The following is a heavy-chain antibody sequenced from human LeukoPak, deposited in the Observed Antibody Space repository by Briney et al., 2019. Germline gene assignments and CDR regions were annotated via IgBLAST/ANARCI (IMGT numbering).Heavy chain of an antibody. D-gene: IGHD6-19*01. CDR1: GGSISSSSYY. J-gene: IGHJ5*02. CDR3: ARGSSSGWYGGWFDP. CDR2: IYYSGST. V-gene: IGHV4-39*01. Sequence: SGTLSLTCTVSGGSISSSSYYWGWIRQPPGKGLEWIGSIYYSGSTYYNPSLKSRVTISVDTSKNQFSLKLSSVTAADTAVYYCARGSSSGWYGGWFDPWGQGTLVTVSS.